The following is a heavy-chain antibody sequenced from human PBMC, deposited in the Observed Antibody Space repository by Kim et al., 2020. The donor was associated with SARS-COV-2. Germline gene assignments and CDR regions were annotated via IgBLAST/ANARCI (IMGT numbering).Heavy chain of an antibody. CDR2: IYYSGST. D-gene: IGHD3-22*01. CDR3: ARERSIVVVGSYYFDY. Sequence: SETLSLTCTVSGGSISSGGYYWSWIRQHPGKGLEWIGYIYYSGSTYYNPSLKSRVTISVDTSKNQFSLKLSSVTAADTAVYYCARERSIVVVGSYYFDYWGQGTLVTVSS. J-gene: IGHJ4*02. V-gene: IGHV4-31*03. CDR1: GGSISSGGYY.